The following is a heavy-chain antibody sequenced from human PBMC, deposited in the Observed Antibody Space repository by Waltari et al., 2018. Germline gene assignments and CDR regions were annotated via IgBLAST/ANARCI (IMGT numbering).Heavy chain of an antibody. CDR2: ISWNSGSI. V-gene: IGHV3-9*03. CDR1: GFTFDDYA. J-gene: IGHJ6*02. D-gene: IGHD2-2*01. CDR3: AKDTHSTPYYYGMDV. Sequence: EVQLVESGGGLVQPGRSLRLSCAASGFTFDDYAMHWVRQSPGKGLEWVSGISWNSGSIGYADSLKGRFTISRDNAKNSLYLQMNSLRAEDMALYYCAKDTHSTPYYYGMDVWGQGTTVTVSS.